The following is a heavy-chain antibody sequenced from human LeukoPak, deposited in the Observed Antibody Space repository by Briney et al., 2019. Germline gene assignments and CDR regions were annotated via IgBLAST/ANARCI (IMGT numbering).Heavy chain of an antibody. CDR1: GYTFTSYG. CDR3: ARFSGVTTERGNWFDP. D-gene: IGHD4-17*01. J-gene: IGHJ5*02. V-gene: IGHV1-18*01. Sequence: ASVKVSCKASGYTFTSYGISWVRQAPGQGLEWMGWISAYNGNTNYAQKLQGRVTMTTDTSTSTAYMELRSLRSDDTAVYYCARFSGVTTERGNWFDPWGQGTLVTVSS. CDR2: ISAYNGNT.